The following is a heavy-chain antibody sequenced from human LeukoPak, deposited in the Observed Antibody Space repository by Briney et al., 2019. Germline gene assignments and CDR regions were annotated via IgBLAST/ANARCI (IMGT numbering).Heavy chain of an antibody. CDR1: GGSISSYY. CDR2: IYYSGST. V-gene: IGHV4-59*01. CDR3: ARESSYQGLNYFDY. D-gene: IGHD3/OR15-3a*01. J-gene: IGHJ4*02. Sequence: SETLSLTCTVSGGSISSYYWSWIRQPPGKGLEWIGYIYYSGSTNYNPSLKSRVTISVDTSKNQFSLKLSSVTAADTAVYYCARESSYQGLNYFDYWGQGTLVTVSS.